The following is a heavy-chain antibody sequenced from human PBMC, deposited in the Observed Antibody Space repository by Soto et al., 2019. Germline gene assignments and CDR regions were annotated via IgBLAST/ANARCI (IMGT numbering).Heavy chain of an antibody. CDR2: ISSSGDAI. V-gene: IGHV3-11*01. D-gene: IGHD3-3*01. CDR3: ARGSRQRFVEWLLFDY. J-gene: IGHJ4*02. Sequence: QVQLVESGGGLVKPGGSLRLSCFTSGFTFKDYYMGWIRQAPGKGLEWLSYISSSGDAIYYADSVKGRFTTSRDNTKNSLMMEMNSLSVDDSAVYYCARGSRQRFVEWLLFDYWGQGALVTVS. CDR1: GFTFKDYY.